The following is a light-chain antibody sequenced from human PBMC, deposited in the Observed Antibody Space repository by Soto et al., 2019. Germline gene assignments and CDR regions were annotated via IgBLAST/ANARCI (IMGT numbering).Light chain of an antibody. CDR3: SSFSSSSTLVV. Sequence: QSALTQPASLSGTPGQSITISCTGTSSDVGGYSYVSWYQQHPGKAPKLMIYEVSNRPSGVSNRFSGSKSGNTASLTISGLQAEDEADYSCSSFSSSSTLVVFGGGTKVTVL. CDR2: EVS. J-gene: IGLJ2*01. V-gene: IGLV2-14*01. CDR1: SSDVGGYSY.